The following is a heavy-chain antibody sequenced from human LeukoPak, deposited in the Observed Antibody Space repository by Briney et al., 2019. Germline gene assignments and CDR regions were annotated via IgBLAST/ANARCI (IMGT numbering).Heavy chain of an antibody. CDR3: ARDRRYYDSSGYYDWVDY. J-gene: IGHJ4*02. Sequence: SETLSLTCTVSGGSISSGDYYWSWIRQPPGKGLEWIGYIYYSGSTYYNPSLKSRVTISVDTSKNQFSLKLSSVTAADTAVYYCARDRRYYDSSGYYDWVDYWGQGTLVTVSS. CDR2: IYYSGST. D-gene: IGHD3-22*01. V-gene: IGHV4-30-4*01. CDR1: GGSISSGDYY.